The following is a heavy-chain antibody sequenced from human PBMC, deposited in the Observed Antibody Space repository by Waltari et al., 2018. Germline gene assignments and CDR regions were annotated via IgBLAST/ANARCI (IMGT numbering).Heavy chain of an antibody. CDR2: ISSSSSYI. CDR3: ARDNAVVVFDY. V-gene: IGHV3-21*01. CDR1: GFPCRSYS. J-gene: IGHJ4*02. Sequence: EVQLVESGGGLVKPGGSLRLACAASGFPCRSYSMNWVRQAPGKGLEWVSSISSSSSYISYADSVKGRFTISRDNAKNSLYLQMNSLRAEDTAVYYCARDNAVVVFDYWGQGTLVTVSS. D-gene: IGHD2-15*01.